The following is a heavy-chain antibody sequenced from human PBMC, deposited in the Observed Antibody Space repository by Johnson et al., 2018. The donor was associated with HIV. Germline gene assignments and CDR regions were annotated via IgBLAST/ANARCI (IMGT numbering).Heavy chain of an antibody. D-gene: IGHD3-22*01. V-gene: IGHV3-64*07. CDR1: GFTFSQYA. CDR3: AIPYFYDSGGPTLDDAFDI. J-gene: IGHJ3*02. CDR2: ISTTGVST. Sequence: VQLVESGGGLVQPGESLRLSCVASGFTFSQYAMHWVRQAPGKGLEYVSAISTTGVSTYYADSVRGRFTISRDNSKNTLYLQMGSLRAEDMAVYYCAIPYFYDSGGPTLDDAFDIWGQGTMVTVSS.